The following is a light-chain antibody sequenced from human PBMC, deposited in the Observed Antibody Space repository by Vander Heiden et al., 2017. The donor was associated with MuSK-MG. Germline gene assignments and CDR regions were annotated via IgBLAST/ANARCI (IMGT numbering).Light chain of an antibody. J-gene: IGLJ2*01. CDR3: QSYDSSLSGSV. V-gene: IGLV1-40*01. CDR1: GSNIGAGYD. CDR2: VNS. Sequence: SVLTQPPPVSGAPGQRVTIPCTGSGSNIGAGYDVHWYQQLPGTAPKLLIYVNSNRPSGVPDRFSGSKSGTSASLAITGLQAEDEADYYCQSYDSSLSGSVFGGGTKLTVL.